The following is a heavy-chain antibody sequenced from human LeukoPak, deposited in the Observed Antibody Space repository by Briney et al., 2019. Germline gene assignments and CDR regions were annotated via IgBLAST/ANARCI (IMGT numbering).Heavy chain of an antibody. CDR3: ARPLYYGASDY. V-gene: IGHV3-74*01. Sequence: GGSLRLSCAASGFTFSSYWMHWVRQAPGKGLVWVSRINSDGSTTNYADSVKGRFTISRDNAKNTVYLQMNSLRAEDTAVYYCARPLYYGASDYWGQGTLVTVSS. CDR2: INSDGSTT. J-gene: IGHJ4*02. CDR1: GFTFSSYW. D-gene: IGHD3-16*01.